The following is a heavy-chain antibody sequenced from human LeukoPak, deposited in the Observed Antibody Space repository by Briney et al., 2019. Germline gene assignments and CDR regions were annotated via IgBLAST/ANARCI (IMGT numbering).Heavy chain of an antibody. CDR3: ARGGWYDFWSGYVDYFDY. D-gene: IGHD3-3*01. CDR1: GYTFTSYG. V-gene: IGHV1-18*01. J-gene: IGHJ4*02. CDR2: ISAYNGNT. Sequence: ASVKVSCKASGYTFTSYGISWVRQAPGQGLEWMGWISAYNGNTNYAQKLQGRVTMTTDTSTSTAYMELRSLRSDDTAVYYCARGGWYDFWSGYVDYFDYWGQGTLVTVSS.